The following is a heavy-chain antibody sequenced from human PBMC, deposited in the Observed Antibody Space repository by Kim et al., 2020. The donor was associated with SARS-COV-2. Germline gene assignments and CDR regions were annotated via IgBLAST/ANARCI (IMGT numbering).Heavy chain of an antibody. D-gene: IGHD3-10*01. V-gene: IGHV1-46*01. CDR1: GYSFIRFF. CDR3: ARDPLVGVKESFFDY. Sequence: ASVKVSCKASGYSFIRFFLHWVRQAPGQGPEWMGIINPEDGTTNYARKFQGRVTLTSDTATSTVYMELNSLRVDDTAVYYCARDPLVGVKESFFDYWGQGTLVNVSS. J-gene: IGHJ4*02. CDR2: INPEDGTT.